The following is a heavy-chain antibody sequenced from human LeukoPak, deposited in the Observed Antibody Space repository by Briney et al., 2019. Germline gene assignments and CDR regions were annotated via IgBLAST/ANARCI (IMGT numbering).Heavy chain of an antibody. Sequence: SETLSLTCTVSGGSISSYYWSWIRQPPGKGLEWIGYIYYSGSTYYHPSLKSRVTISVDTSKNQFSLKLSSVTAADTAVYYCARLIFGVVTYDPFFDYWGQGTLVTVSS. CDR3: ARLIFGVVTYDPFFDY. J-gene: IGHJ4*02. V-gene: IGHV4-59*12. CDR2: IYYSGST. D-gene: IGHD3-3*01. CDR1: GGSISSYY.